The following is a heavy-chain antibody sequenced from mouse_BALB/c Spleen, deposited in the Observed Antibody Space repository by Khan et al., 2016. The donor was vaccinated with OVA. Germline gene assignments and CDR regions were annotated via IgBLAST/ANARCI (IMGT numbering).Heavy chain of an antibody. V-gene: IGHV1S81*02. CDR1: GYTFTSYW. CDR3: ARIKKIVATYFDY. CDR2: TNPTNGRT. Sequence: QIQLVQSGAELVKAGASVKMSCKASGYTFTSYWMHWVKQRLGQGHEWFAETNPTNGRTYYNEKFKSKATLTVDKSSSTAYMLLSGPTFEDSAVYYCARIKKIVATYFDYWGQGTTLTVSS. J-gene: IGHJ2*01. D-gene: IGHD1-1*01.